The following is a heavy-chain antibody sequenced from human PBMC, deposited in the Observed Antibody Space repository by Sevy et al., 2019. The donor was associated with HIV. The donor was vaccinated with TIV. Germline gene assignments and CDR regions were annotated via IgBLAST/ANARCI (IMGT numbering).Heavy chain of an antibody. CDR2: IIPIFGTA. V-gene: IGHV1-69*13. D-gene: IGHD4-4*01. J-gene: IGHJ4*02. CDR1: GDTFSSYA. Sequence: ASVKVSCKASGDTFSSYAISWVRQAPGQGLEWMGGIIPIFGTANYAQKFQGRVTITADESTSTAYMELSSLRSEDTAVYYCARQTTVTLNYYFDYWGQGTLVTVSS. CDR3: ARQTTVTLNYYFDY.